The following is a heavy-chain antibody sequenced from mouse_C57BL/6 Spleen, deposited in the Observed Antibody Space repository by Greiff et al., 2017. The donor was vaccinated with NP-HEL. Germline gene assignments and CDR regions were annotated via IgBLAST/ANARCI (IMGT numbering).Heavy chain of an antibody. J-gene: IGHJ1*03. CDR2: IDPEDGET. Sequence: EVMLVESGAELVKPGASVKLSCTASGFNFKDYYMHWVKQRTEQGLEWIGRIDPEDGETKYAPKFQGKATITADTSSNTAYLQLSSLTSEDTAVYYCARGGSLSLTVVDWYFDVWGTGTTVTVSS. D-gene: IGHD1-1*01. CDR3: ARGGSLSLTVVDWYFDV. CDR1: GFNFKDYY. V-gene: IGHV14-2*01.